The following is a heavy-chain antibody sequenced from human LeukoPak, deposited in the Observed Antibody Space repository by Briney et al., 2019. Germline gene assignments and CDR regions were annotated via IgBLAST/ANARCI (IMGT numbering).Heavy chain of an antibody. CDR3: AREDSGSYYNFYYFYMDV. V-gene: IGHV4-4*07. Sequence: ASETLSLTCSVSGGSFSYHFWSWVRQPAGKGLEWIGRIYPSGNTNYNPSLKSRVTLSVDTSKTQFYLSLSSVTAADTAVYYCAREDSGSYYNFYYFYMDVWGQGTLVTVSS. CDR1: GGSFSYHF. CDR2: IYPSGNT. J-gene: IGHJ6*03. D-gene: IGHD3-10*01.